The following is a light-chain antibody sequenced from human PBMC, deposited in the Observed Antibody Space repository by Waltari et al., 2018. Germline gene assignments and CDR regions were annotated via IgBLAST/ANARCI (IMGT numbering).Light chain of an antibody. CDR2: NNN. CDR3: ASWDDRLNGYV. V-gene: IGLV1-44*01. J-gene: IGLJ1*01. CDR1: NSNIGSNT. Sequence: QSVLTQPPSASATPGQRVTISCSGRNSNIGSNTVHWYQQLPGTAPKFLIYNNNTGPSGGPARVPGSKSGTSAFLAISGLQSEDEADYYCASWDDRLNGYVLGTGTKVTAL.